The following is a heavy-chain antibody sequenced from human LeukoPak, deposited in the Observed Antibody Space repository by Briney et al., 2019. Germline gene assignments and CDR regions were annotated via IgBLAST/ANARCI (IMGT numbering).Heavy chain of an antibody. Sequence: SETLSLTCAVYGGSFSGYYWSWIRQPPGKGLEWIGEINHSGSTNYNPSIKSRVTISEDTSKNQFYLKMSSVTAADTAVYYCARIGYRCSGGSCYSGAFDIWGQGTMVTVSS. D-gene: IGHD2-15*01. CDR2: INHSGST. V-gene: IGHV4-34*01. CDR3: ARIGYRCSGGSCYSGAFDI. CDR1: GGSFSGYY. J-gene: IGHJ3*02.